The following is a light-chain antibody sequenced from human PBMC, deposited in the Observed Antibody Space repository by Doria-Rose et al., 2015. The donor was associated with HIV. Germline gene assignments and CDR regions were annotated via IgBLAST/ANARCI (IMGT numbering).Light chain of an antibody. J-gene: IGKJ3*01. CDR3: QQYYDTPS. Sequence: TQSPESLGMSLGERATLNCKSNQSLLYTSKNYLAWYQQKPGQPPKLLIYWASTRQSGVPARFGGSGSGTDFTLTISSLEAEDVAVYYCQQYYDTPSFGPGTIVDIK. CDR1: QSLLYTSKNY. CDR2: WAS. V-gene: IGKV4-1*01.